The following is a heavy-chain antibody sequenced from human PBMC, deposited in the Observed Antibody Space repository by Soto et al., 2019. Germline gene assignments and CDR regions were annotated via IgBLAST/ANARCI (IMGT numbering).Heavy chain of an antibody. Sequence: QVQLVESGGGVVQPGRSLRLSCAASGFTFSRYGMHWVRQAPGKGLQWVAVIWFDGSNKFYADSVTGRFNISRDNSNNMLYLQMNSLRAEDTAVYYCARATNSQFDPWGQGTLVTVSS. CDR1: GFTFSRYG. V-gene: IGHV3-33*01. J-gene: IGHJ5*02. CDR2: IWFDGSNK. CDR3: ARATNSQFDP. D-gene: IGHD1-26*01.